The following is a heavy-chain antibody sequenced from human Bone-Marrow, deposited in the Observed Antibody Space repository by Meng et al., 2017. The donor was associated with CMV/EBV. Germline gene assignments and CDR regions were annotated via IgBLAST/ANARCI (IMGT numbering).Heavy chain of an antibody. Sequence: GGSLRLSCAASGFTFSNAWMSWVRQAPGKGLEWVTYISSSSTIYYADSVKGRFTISRDNAKKSLYLQMNSLRAEDTAVYYCARDRLVGATSWWYFDYWGQGTLVTVSS. V-gene: IGHV3-69-1*01. J-gene: IGHJ4*02. CDR2: ISSSSTI. CDR3: ARDRLVGATSWWYFDY. D-gene: IGHD1-26*01. CDR1: GFTFSNAW.